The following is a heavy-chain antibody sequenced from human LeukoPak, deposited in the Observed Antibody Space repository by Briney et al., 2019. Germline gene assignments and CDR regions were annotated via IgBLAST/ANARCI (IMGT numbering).Heavy chain of an antibody. CDR2: IYYSGST. J-gene: IGHJ3*02. Sequence: SETPSLTCTVSGGSVSSGSYYWSWIRQPPGKGLEWIGYIYYSGSTNYNPSLKSRVTISVDTSKNQFSLKLSSVTAAGTAVYYCARATRKADAFDIWGQGTMVTVSS. V-gene: IGHV4-61*01. D-gene: IGHD1-14*01. CDR1: GGSVSSGSYY. CDR3: ARATRKADAFDI.